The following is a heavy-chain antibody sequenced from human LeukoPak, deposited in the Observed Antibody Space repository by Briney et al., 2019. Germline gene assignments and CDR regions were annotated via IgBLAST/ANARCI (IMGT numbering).Heavy chain of an antibody. CDR3: ARGRESSKLTSGFQSFDWLSDSFDL. CDR2: MSPNSGKT. D-gene: IGHD3-9*01. Sequence: ASVKVSCKASGYTFTSYDINWVRQATGQGLEWMGWMSPNSGKTGYAQKFQGRVTMTKNTSMSTAYMELSSLTSEDTAVYYCARGRESSKLTSGFQSFDWLSDSFDLWGQGTIVTVSS. J-gene: IGHJ3*01. V-gene: IGHV1-8*01. CDR1: GYTFTSYD.